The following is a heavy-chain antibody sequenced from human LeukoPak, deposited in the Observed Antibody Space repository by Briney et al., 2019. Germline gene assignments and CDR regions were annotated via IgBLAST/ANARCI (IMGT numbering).Heavy chain of an antibody. CDR2: IYYSGST. V-gene: IGHV4-59*04. CDR1: GGSISSYY. D-gene: IGHD1-26*01. Sequence: SETLSLTCTVSGGSISSYYWSWLRQPPGKGLEWIGNIYYSGSTYYNPSLKSRVTISVDTSKNQFSLKLSSVTAADTAVYYCAKLTPYSGSPLGDYWGQGTLVTVSS. J-gene: IGHJ4*02. CDR3: AKLTPYSGSPLGDY.